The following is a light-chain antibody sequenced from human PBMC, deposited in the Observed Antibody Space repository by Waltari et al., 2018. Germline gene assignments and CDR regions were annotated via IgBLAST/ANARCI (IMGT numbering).Light chain of an antibody. V-gene: IGLV1-40*01. CDR3: QSYDISLSGFWV. CDR1: NSNIRAGYD. J-gene: IGLJ3*02. Sequence: QSVLTQPPSVSGAPGQRVTVSCTGTNSNIRAGYDVHWYQQFPGTAPKLLIYGSANRPSGVPDRFSGSKSGTSASLAITGLQTEDEADYYCQSYDISLSGFWVFGGGTKLTVL. CDR2: GSA.